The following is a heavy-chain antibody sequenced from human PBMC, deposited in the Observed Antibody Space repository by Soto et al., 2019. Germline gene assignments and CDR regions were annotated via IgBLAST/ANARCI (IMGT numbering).Heavy chain of an antibody. CDR1: GFPFSTYA. Sequence: EVQLLESGGGLVQPGGSLRLSCAASGFPFSTYAMTWVRQASGKGLEWVSAISVSGGSTYYADSVKGRFTISRDKSKSTLFLQMNSLRAEDTAVYYCAKNWDTTFSSSSHWGQGALVTVSS. CDR2: ISVSGGST. J-gene: IGHJ4*02. V-gene: IGHV3-23*01. D-gene: IGHD6-6*01. CDR3: AKNWDTTFSSSSH.